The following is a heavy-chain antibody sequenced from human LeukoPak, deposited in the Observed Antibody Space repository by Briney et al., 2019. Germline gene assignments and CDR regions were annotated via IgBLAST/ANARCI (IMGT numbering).Heavy chain of an antibody. CDR3: ARTNCSGGSCYLDY. J-gene: IGHJ4*02. CDR2: IYYSGST. Sequence: SETLSLTCTVSGGSISIYYWSWIRQPPGKGLEWIGYIYYSGSTNYNPSLKSRVTISVDTSKNQFSLKLSSVTAADTAVYYCARTNCSGGSCYLDYWGQGTLVTVSS. V-gene: IGHV4-59*01. D-gene: IGHD2-15*01. CDR1: GGSISIYY.